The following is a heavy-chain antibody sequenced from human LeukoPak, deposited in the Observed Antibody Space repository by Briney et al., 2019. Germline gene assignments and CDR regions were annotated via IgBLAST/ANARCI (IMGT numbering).Heavy chain of an antibody. J-gene: IGHJ4*02. D-gene: IGHD5-18*01. Sequence: GGSLRLSCAASGFTFSSYAMSWVRQAPGKGLEWVSAISGSGGSTYYADSVKGRFTIPRDSSKNTLYLQMNSLRAEDTAVYYCAKVRGYSYDNDYWGQGTLVTVSS. CDR3: AKVRGYSYDNDY. CDR2: ISGSGGST. V-gene: IGHV3-23*01. CDR1: GFTFSSYA.